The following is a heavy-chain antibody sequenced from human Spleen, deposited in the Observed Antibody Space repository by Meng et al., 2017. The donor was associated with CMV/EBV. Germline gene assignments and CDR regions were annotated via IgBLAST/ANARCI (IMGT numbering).Heavy chain of an antibody. CDR2: INPSGGST. V-gene: IGHV1-46*01. D-gene: IGHD2-2*02. CDR3: ARDLYYSYGMDV. J-gene: IGHJ6*02. Sequence: ASVKVSCKASGYTFITYGISWVRQAPGQGLEWMGIINPSGGSTSYAQKFQGRVTMTRDTSTSTVYMELSSLRSEDTAVYYCARDLYYSYGMDVWGQGTTVTVSS. CDR1: GYTFITYG.